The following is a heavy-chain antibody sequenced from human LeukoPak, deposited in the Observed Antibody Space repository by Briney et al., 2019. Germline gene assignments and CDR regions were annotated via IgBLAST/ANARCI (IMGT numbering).Heavy chain of an antibody. CDR2: MNPNSGNT. Sequence: ASVKVSCKASGYTFTSYDINWVRQATGQGLEWMGWMNPNSGNTGYAQKFQGRVTMTRNTSISTAYMELSSLRSEDTAVYYCARGIVVVVAASRSPRVYYYMDVWGKGTTVTISS. V-gene: IGHV1-8*01. CDR1: GYTFTSYD. D-gene: IGHD2-15*01. CDR3: ARGIVVVVAASRSPRVYYYMDV. J-gene: IGHJ6*03.